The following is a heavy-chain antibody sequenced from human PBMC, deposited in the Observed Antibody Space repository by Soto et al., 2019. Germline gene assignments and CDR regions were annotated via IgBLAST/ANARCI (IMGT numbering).Heavy chain of an antibody. CDR3: ARDRGHYYDSSGYWNWFDP. CDR1: GYTFTGYY. D-gene: IGHD3-22*01. Sequence: VASVKVSCKASGYTFTGYYLHWVRQAPGQGLEWMGWINPNSSGTNYAQKFQGRVTMTRDTSISTAYMELSRLRSDDTAVYYCARDRGHYYDSSGYWNWFDPWGQGTLVTVSS. J-gene: IGHJ5*02. V-gene: IGHV1-2*02. CDR2: INPNSSGT.